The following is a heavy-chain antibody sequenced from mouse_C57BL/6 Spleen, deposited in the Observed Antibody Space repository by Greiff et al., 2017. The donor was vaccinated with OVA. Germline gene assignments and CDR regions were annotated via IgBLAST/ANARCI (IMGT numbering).Heavy chain of an antibody. CDR3: ARAYGGSSYCYALDY. J-gene: IGHJ4*01. Sequence: QVQLQQPGAELVKPGASVKLSCKASGYTFTSYWMHWVKQRPGQGLEWIGMIHPNSGSTNNNEKFKSKATLTVDKSSSTAYMQLSSLTSEDSAVYNCARAYGGSSYCYALDYWGQGTTVTVSS. D-gene: IGHD1-1*01. CDR1: GYTFTSYW. CDR2: IHPNSGST. V-gene: IGHV1-64*01.